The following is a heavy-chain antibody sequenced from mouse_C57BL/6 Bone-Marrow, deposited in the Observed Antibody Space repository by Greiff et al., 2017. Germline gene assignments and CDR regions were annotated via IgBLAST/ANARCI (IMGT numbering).Heavy chain of an antibody. Sequence: EVMLVESGGGLVKPGGSLKLSCAASGFTFSSYAMSWVRQTPEKRLEWVATISDGGSYTYYPDNVKGRFTISRDNAKNNLYLQMGHLKSEDTAMYYCARDRVYYGSSYPAWFAYWGQGTLVTVSA. J-gene: IGHJ3*01. D-gene: IGHD1-1*01. CDR1: GFTFSSYA. CDR2: ISDGGSYT. CDR3: ARDRVYYGSSYPAWFAY. V-gene: IGHV5-4*01.